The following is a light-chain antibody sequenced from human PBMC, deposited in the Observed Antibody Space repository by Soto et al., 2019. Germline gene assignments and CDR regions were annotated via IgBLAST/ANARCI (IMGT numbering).Light chain of an antibody. V-gene: IGLV1-40*01. CDR3: QSYDSSLSGYVV. Sequence: QSVLTQPPSVSGAPGQRVTISCTGSSSNIGAGYDVHWYQQLPGTAPKLLIYGNSNRPSGVPDRFSGSKSGTLASLAITGLQAEDEADDSCQSYDSSLSGYVVFGGGTKLTVL. CDR1: SSNIGAGYD. CDR2: GNS. J-gene: IGLJ2*01.